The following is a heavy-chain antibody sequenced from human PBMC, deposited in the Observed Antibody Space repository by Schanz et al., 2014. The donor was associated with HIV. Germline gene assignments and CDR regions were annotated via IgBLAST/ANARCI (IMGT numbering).Heavy chain of an antibody. Sequence: VQLVESGGGLVQPGGSLRLSCAASGFTFSRYWMSWVRQTPGKGPVWVSRVKYDGSTKEYAGSVKGRFTISRDNSKNTLYLQMSSLREEDTAVYYCAKTILRFLDWPNANGGMDVWGLGTTVTVSS. CDR3: AKTILRFLDWPNANGGMDV. D-gene: IGHD3-3*01. CDR2: VKYDGSTK. J-gene: IGHJ6*02. CDR1: GFTFSRYW. V-gene: IGHV3-30*18.